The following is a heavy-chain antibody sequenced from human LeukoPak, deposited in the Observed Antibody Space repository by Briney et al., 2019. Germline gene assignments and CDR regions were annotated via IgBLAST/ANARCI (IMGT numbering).Heavy chain of an antibody. D-gene: IGHD5-18*01. CDR1: GGSFSGYY. J-gene: IGHJ5*02. CDR2: INYSGST. V-gene: IGHV4-34*01. CDR3: ARAGGRYSYGSRRLYNWFDP. Sequence: SETLSLTCAVCGGSFSGYYGSWIRQPPGKGLEWMGEINYSGSTNYNPSLKSRVTISVDTSKNQFSLKLSSVTAADTAVYYCARAGGRYSYGSRRLYNWFDPWGQGTLVTVSS.